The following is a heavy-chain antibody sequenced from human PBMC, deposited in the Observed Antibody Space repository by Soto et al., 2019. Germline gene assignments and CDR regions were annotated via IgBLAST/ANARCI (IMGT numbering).Heavy chain of an antibody. Sequence: QLQLQESGPGLVKPSETLSLTCTVSGGSISSSSYYWGWFRQPPGKGLEWIGSIYYSGSTYYNPSLRSRVTRSVDTAKTQFPLKLSSVTAADTAVYYCARLPYSSSWYYFDYWGQGTLVTVSS. CDR2: IYYSGST. J-gene: IGHJ4*02. V-gene: IGHV4-39*01. D-gene: IGHD6-13*01. CDR3: ARLPYSSSWYYFDY. CDR1: GGSISSSSYY.